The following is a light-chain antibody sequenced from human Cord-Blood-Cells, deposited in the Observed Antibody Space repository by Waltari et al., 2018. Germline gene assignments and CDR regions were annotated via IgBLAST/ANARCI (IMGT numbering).Light chain of an antibody. J-gene: IGLJ2*01. V-gene: IGLV3-19*01. CDR3: NSRDSSGTHLV. Sequence: SSELTQDPAVSVALGQTVRITCQGDSLRSYYASWYQPKPGQAPVLVIYGKNNRPPGIPDRFSGSSSGNTASLTITGAQAEDEADYYCNSRDSSGTHLVFGGGTKLTVL. CDR1: SLRSYY. CDR2: GKN.